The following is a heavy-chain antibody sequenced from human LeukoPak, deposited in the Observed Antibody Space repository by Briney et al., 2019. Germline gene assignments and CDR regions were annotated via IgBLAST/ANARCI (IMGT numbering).Heavy chain of an antibody. J-gene: IGHJ6*02. V-gene: IGHV1-24*01. CDR2: FDPEDGET. CDR1: GYTLTDLS. D-gene: IGHD4-17*01. Sequence: GASVKVSCKVSGYTLTDLSMHWVRQAPGTGLELMGGFDPEDGETIYAQKFQGRVTMTEDTSTDTAYMELSSLRSEDTAVYYCATPSYGDYVDYYYGMDVWGQGTTVTVSS. CDR3: ATPSYGDYVDYYYGMDV.